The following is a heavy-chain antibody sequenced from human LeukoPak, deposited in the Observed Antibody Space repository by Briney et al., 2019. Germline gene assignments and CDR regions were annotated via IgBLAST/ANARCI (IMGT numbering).Heavy chain of an antibody. V-gene: IGHV3-15*01. J-gene: IGHJ4*02. Sequence: GGSLRLSCAASGFTFSNAWMSWVRQAPGKGLEGVGRSRSKTDGSTTEYDGPVKGRFNISRDDSENTLYLQMNSLNTEDPAVYYCTADYSSPWYPGYWGQGTLVTVSS. CDR1: GFTFSNAW. CDR3: TADYSSPWYPGY. CDR2: SRSKTDGSTT. D-gene: IGHD6-6*01.